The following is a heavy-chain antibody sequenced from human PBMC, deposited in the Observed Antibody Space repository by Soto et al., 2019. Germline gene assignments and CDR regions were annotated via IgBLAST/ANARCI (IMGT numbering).Heavy chain of an antibody. CDR3: AKWILSATFAPYAMDV. J-gene: IGHJ6*02. CDR2: ISYDGSNS. CDR1: GFPIHNYA. Sequence: QVQLVESGGCVVQPGTSLRLSCVASGFPIHNYAMHWVRQRPGKGLDWVAVISYDGSNSYYSDSVKGRFTVSRDRSKNTLSLQMNSLRVEDTAVYYCAKWILSATFAPYAMDVWGQGTTVTVSS. D-gene: IGHD2-2*03. V-gene: IGHV3-30*18.